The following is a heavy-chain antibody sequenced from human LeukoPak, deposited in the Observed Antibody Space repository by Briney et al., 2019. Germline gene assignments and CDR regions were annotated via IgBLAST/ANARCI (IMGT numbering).Heavy chain of an antibody. CDR2: ISVSGDST. J-gene: IGHJ4*02. V-gene: IGHV3-23*01. Sequence: GGSLRLSCAASGFTFSSYAMGWVRQAPGKGLEWVSGISVSGDSTYYADSLKGRFTISRDNSKNTLYLQMHSLRAEDTAVYYCAKETYYYDSSGYYYVPYSFDYWGQGTLVTVSS. CDR3: AKETYYYDSSGYYYVPYSFDY. CDR1: GFTFSSYA. D-gene: IGHD3-22*01.